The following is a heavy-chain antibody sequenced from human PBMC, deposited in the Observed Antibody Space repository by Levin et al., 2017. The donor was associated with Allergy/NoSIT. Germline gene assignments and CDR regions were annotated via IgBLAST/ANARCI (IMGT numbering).Heavy chain of an antibody. V-gene: IGHV1-2*02. J-gene: IGHJ5*02. CDR3: ARAPPHEPPYCSGGSCDSRRPRYNWFDP. CDR1: GYTFTGYY. CDR2: INPNSGGT. D-gene: IGHD2-15*01. Sequence: ASVKVSCKASGYTFTGYYMHWVRQAPGQGLEWMGWINPNSGGTNYAQKFQGRVTMTRDTSISTAYMELSRLRSDDTAVYYCARAPPHEPPYCSGGSCDSRRPRYNWFDPWGQGTLVTVSS.